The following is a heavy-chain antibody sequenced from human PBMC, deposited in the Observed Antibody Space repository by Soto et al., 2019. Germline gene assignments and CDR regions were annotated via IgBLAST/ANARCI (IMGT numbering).Heavy chain of an antibody. CDR3: ARDVDFANVVIPAAYFYGMDL. J-gene: IGHJ6*02. D-gene: IGHD2-2*01. CDR2: IIPFFGTA. CDR1: GGTFKSYV. Sequence: QVQLVQSGAEMKKPGSSVKVSCKASGGTFKSYVFNWVRQAPGQGLEWMGGIIPFFGTANYAQRLQGRVTIIADQFSSTVYMELSSLRSEDTAVYYCARDVDFANVVIPAAYFYGMDLWGQGTTLIVPS. V-gene: IGHV1-69*01.